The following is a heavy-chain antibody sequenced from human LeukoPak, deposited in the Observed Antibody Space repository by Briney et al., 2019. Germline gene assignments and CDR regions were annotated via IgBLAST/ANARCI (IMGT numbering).Heavy chain of an antibody. J-gene: IGHJ5*02. V-gene: IGHV4-34*01. CDR1: GGSFSGYY. D-gene: IGHD6-19*01. Sequence: PSETLSLTCAVYGGSFSGYYWSWIRQPPGKGLEWIGEINHSGSTNYNPSLKSRVTISVDTSKNQFSLKLSSVTAADTAVYYCARDLEVSGWSNWFDPWGQGTLVTVSS. CDR3: ARDLEVSGWSNWFDP. CDR2: INHSGST.